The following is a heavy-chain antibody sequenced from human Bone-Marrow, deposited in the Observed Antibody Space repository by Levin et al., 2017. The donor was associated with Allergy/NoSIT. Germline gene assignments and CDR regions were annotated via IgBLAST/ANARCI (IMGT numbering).Heavy chain of an antibody. CDR3: ARVLYDSLYYPPAY. Sequence: PSETLSLTCSVSGSSISCCYWSWIRQSPGKGLEWIGYVYYSGSTNYNPSLKSRFTMSVDTSKNQLSLKLNSVTAADTAISYCARVLYDSLYYPPAYWGQGTLVTVSS. CDR2: VYYSGST. V-gene: IGHV4-59*01. D-gene: IGHD3-22*01. J-gene: IGHJ4*02. CDR1: GSSISCCY.